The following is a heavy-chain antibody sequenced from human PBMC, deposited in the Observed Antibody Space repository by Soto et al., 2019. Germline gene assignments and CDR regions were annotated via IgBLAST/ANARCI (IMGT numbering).Heavy chain of an antibody. D-gene: IGHD3-10*01. J-gene: IGHJ4*02. CDR1: GGSFSDYS. CDR2: INHSGSA. V-gene: IGHV4-34*01. Sequence: QVQLQQWGAGLLKPSETLSLTCAVYGGSFSDYSWTWIRQPPGKALEWIGQINHSGSANYNPSLTSRVIISIGTPKNRFSLEPTSVTAAATAVYYCARGLFSGDAYSGGWYYFDYWGQGTLVTVSS. CDR3: ARGLFSGDAYSGGWYYFDY.